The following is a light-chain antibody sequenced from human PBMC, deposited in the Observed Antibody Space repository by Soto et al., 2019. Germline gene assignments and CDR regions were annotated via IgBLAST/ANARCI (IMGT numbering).Light chain of an antibody. V-gene: IGLV2-11*01. Sequence: QSVLTQPRSVSGSPGQSVTISCTGTSSDVGGYNYVSWYQQHPGKAPKLTIYDVSKRPSGVPDRFSGSKSGNTASLTISGLQAEDEADYYCCSYAGSYNYVFGTGTKV. CDR1: SSDVGGYNY. CDR3: CSYAGSYNYV. J-gene: IGLJ1*01. CDR2: DVS.